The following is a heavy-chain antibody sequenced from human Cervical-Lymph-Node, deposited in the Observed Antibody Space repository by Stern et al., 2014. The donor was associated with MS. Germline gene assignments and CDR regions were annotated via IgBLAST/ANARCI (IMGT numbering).Heavy chain of an antibody. Sequence: EVQLVESGAEVKKPGESLKISCQVSGYNFPVYCIGWVRQTPGKGLEWMGSIYPPDSDTRYSPSFQGQVSMSVNKPVSTASLQWSSLKASDTALYFCARHTGDYAFDYWGQGTLVIVSS. CDR3: ARHTGDYAFDY. CDR1: GYNFPVYC. J-gene: IGHJ4*02. CDR2: IYPPDSDT. V-gene: IGHV5-51*01. D-gene: IGHD4-17*01.